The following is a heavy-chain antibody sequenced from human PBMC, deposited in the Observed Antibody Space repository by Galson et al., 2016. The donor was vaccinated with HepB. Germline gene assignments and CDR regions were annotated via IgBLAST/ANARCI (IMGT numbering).Heavy chain of an antibody. D-gene: IGHD3-22*01. V-gene: IGHV4-59*01. Sequence: QVQLQESGPGLVKPSETLSLTCSVSGGSITDYRWSWIRQPPGKGLEWIGYFYGSGRTDYNPSLKSRVTLSVDTAKTQFSLKLRSMTAADTAVYYCARSGTYYICDFWGQGTLVTVSS. CDR1: GGSITDYR. CDR2: FYGSGRT. J-gene: IGHJ4*02. CDR3: ARSGTYYICDF.